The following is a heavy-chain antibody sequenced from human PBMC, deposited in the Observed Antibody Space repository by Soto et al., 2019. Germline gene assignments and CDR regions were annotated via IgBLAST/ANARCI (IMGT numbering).Heavy chain of an antibody. V-gene: IGHV1-3*01. CDR1: GYTFTSYG. CDR3: ARDVSGYSGSHYIDYFNY. Sequence: ASVKVSCKASGYTFTSYGISWVRQAPGQGLEWMGWINAGNGNTKYSQKFQGRVTITRDTSASTAYMELSSLTSEDTAVYYCARDVSGYSGSHYIDYFNYWSQGALVTVSS. D-gene: IGHD1-26*01. J-gene: IGHJ4*02. CDR2: INAGNGNT.